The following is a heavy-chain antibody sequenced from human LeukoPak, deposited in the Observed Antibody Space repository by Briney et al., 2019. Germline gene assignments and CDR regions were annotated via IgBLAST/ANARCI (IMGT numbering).Heavy chain of an antibody. J-gene: IGHJ3*02. Sequence: GGSLRLSCTPSGFTFSSHAMSWVRQAPGKGLEWVSGISGNGAGTYYGDSVKGRFTISRDNSKNTLYLQMNSLRAEDTAVYYCAKDHGVVVPGYAFDIWGQGTMVTVSS. D-gene: IGHD2-2*01. CDR1: GFTFSSHA. CDR3: AKDHGVVVPGYAFDI. CDR2: ISGNGAGT. V-gene: IGHV3-23*02.